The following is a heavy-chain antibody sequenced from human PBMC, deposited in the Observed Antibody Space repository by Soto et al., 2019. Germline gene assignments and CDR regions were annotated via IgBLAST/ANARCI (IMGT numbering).Heavy chain of an antibody. CDR3: ARTDRDVYGRDV. J-gene: IGHJ6*02. CDR1: GFTFRNYD. CDR2: ISAAGDP. V-gene: IGHV3-13*05. Sequence: EVQLVESGGGLVQPGGSLRLSCEASGFTFRNYDMHWVRQGTGKGLEWVSGISAAGDPDYADSVEGRFTISRENAQNSFFLQMNSLRVGDTAVYYCARTDRDVYGRDVWGQGTTVIVS.